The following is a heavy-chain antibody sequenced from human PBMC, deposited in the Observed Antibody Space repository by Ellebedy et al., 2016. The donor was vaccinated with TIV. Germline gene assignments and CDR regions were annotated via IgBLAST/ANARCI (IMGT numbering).Heavy chain of an antibody. V-gene: IGHV4-34*01. CDR1: GGSFSGYY. CDR2: INHSGST. CDR3: ARVGQLVKGGKPPSSNPESSFDP. J-gene: IGHJ5*02. D-gene: IGHD6-6*01. Sequence: SETLSLTCAVYGGSFSGYYWSWIRQPPGKGLEWIGEINHSGSTNYNPSLKSRVTISVDTSKNQFSLKLSSVTAADTAVYYCARVGQLVKGGKPPSSNPESSFDPWGQGTLVTVSS.